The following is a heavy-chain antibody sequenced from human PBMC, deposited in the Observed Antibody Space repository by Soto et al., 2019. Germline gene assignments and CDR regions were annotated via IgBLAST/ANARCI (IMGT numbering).Heavy chain of an antibody. CDR3: VRSMIIVVRLIGLDY. CDR2: ISYDGSNK. D-gene: IGHD3-22*01. Sequence: GGSLRLSCGASGFTFRSYAMHWVRQTPGKGLEWVAVISYDGSNKHYADSVKGRFSISSDNAKNMLYLQMDSLSSEDTAVYYCVRSMIIVVRLIGLDYWGQGTLVTVSS. CDR1: GFTFRSYA. J-gene: IGHJ4*02. V-gene: IGHV3-30*14.